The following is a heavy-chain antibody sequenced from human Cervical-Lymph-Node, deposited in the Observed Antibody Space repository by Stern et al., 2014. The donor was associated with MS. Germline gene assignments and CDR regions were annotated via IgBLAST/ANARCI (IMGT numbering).Heavy chain of an antibody. CDR1: GFAFADYA. CDR2: IRSKTYGGTA. J-gene: IGHJ4*02. V-gene: IGHV3-49*03. Sequence: EVQLEESGGGLVQPGRSLRLSCTTSGFAFADYAMTWFRQAPGQGLEWVGFIRSKTYGGTAEYDASVKGRFTIARDDSKSIAYLQMNSLKTDDTAVYYCTKYSGYTYADFDYWGQGTLVTVSS. CDR3: TKYSGYTYADFDY. D-gene: IGHD5-18*01.